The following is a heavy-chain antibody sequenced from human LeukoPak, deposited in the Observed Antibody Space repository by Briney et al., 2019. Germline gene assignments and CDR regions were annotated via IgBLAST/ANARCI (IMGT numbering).Heavy chain of an antibody. J-gene: IGHJ5*02. CDR2: ISGDST. CDR1: GFTVSNNG. Sequence: GGSLRLSCTVSGFTVSNNGMNWVRQAPGKGLEWVSSISGDSTYYADSVKGRFTISRDNSKNTLYLQMNSLRAEDTAVYYCAKDLRGMSPNWFDPWGQGTLVTVSS. CDR3: AKDLRGMSPNWFDP. D-gene: IGHD6-13*01. V-gene: IGHV3-38-3*01.